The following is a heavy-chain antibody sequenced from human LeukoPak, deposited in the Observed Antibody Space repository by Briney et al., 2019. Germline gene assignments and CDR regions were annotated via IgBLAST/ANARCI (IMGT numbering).Heavy chain of an antibody. J-gene: IGHJ5*02. CDR3: TTLSYAAAPT. Sequence: KPGGSLRLSRAASGFTFSNAWMSWVRQAPGKGLEWVSRVRSETDGGTTDYAAPVQGRFTISRDDSKNTLYLQMNSLETDDTAVYYCTTLSYAAAPTWGQGTLVTVSS. D-gene: IGHD2-2*01. V-gene: IGHV3-15*01. CDR2: VRSETDGGTT. CDR1: GFTFSNAW.